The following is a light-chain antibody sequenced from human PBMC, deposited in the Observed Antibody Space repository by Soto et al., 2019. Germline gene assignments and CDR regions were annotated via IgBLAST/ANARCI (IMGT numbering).Light chain of an antibody. CDR3: ASYTGSDTLV. V-gene: IGLV2-8*01. CDR1: SSDVGGYNY. CDR2: EVS. J-gene: IGLJ2*01. Sequence: QSVLTQPPSASGSPGQSVTISCTGTSSDVGGYNYVSWYQQHPGKAPKLMIYEVSKRPSRVPDRLSGSKSGNTASLTVSGLQVEDEADYYCASYTGSDTLVFGGGTKLTVL.